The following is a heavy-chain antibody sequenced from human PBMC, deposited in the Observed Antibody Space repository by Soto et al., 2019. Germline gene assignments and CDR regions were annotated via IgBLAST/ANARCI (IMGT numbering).Heavy chain of an antibody. CDR1: GFTFSSYW. CDR2: IKQDGSEK. V-gene: IGHV3-7*05. CDR3: ASLQDYGSNYNY. Sequence: GGSLRLSCAASGFTFSSYWMSLVRQAPGKGLEWVANIKQDGSEKYYVDSVKGRFTISRDNAKNSLYLQMNSLRAEDTAVYYCASLQDYGSNYNYWGQGTLVTVSS. J-gene: IGHJ4*02. D-gene: IGHD4-17*01.